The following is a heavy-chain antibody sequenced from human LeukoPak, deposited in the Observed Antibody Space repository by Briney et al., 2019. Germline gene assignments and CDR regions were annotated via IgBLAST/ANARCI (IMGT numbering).Heavy chain of an antibody. D-gene: IGHD5-12*01. CDR3: ARDFSGYDYNFDC. J-gene: IGHJ4*02. V-gene: IGHV3-21*01. CDR2: ISSSSSYM. CDR1: GFTFSTYT. Sequence: PGGSLRLSCAASGFTFSTYTMNWVRQAPGKGLEWVSFISSSSSYMYYADSVKGRFTISRDNTKKSLYLQMNSLRAEDTAVYYCARDFSGYDYNFDCWGQGTLVTVSS.